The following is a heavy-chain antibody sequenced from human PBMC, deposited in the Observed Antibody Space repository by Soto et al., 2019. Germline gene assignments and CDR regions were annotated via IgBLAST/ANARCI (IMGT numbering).Heavy chain of an antibody. J-gene: IGHJ4*02. Sequence: SETLSLTCTVSGGSISSSSYYWGWIRQPPGKGLEWIGSIYYSGSTYYNPSLKSRVTISVDTSKNQFSLKLSSVTAADTAVYYCAREGRYSYGEFDYWGQGTLVTVSS. V-gene: IGHV4-39*07. CDR1: GGSISSSSYY. D-gene: IGHD5-18*01. CDR2: IYYSGST. CDR3: AREGRYSYGEFDY.